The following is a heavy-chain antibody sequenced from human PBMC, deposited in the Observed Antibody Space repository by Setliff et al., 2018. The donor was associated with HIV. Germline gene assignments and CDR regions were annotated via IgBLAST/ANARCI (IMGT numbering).Heavy chain of an antibody. CDR3: ARRPSPYYYYDSSGYSGGNVDY. J-gene: IGHJ4*02. V-gene: IGHV4-39*01. CDR1: GGSITTSSFY. Sequence: PSETLSLTCTVSGGSITTSSFYWGWIRQAPGKGLEWIGDIYYSGSTHYNPSLQSRVTISVDTSKNQFSLRLSSVTAADTAVYYCARRPSPYYYYDSSGYSGGNVDYWGQGTLVTVS. D-gene: IGHD3-22*01. CDR2: IYYSGST.